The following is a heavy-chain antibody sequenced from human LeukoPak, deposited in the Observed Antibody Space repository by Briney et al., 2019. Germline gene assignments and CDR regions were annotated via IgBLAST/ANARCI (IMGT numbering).Heavy chain of an antibody. J-gene: IGHJ5*02. D-gene: IGHD1-26*01. Sequence: PSETLSLTCTVSGGSISSGGYYWSWIRQPPGKGLEWIGYIYYSGSTNYNPSLKSRVTISVDTSKNQFSLKLSSVTAADTAVYYCARGQWELFGSFDPWGQGTLVTVSS. CDR3: ARGQWELFGSFDP. CDR2: IYYSGST. V-gene: IGHV4-61*08. CDR1: GGSISSGGYY.